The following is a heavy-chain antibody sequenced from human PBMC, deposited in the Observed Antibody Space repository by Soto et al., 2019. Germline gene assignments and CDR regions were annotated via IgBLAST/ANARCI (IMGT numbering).Heavy chain of an antibody. J-gene: IGHJ4*02. CDR1: GFTFSDYG. CDR3: ARQTLGNIRLRGLDY. D-gene: IGHD1-1*01. V-gene: IGHV3-33*01. Sequence: QVQLMESGGGVVQPGRSLRLSCAASGFTFSDYGMHWVRQAPGRGLEWVAVIWYDGSNKYYADSVQGRFTISRDNSKNTLYLQVNSLRAEDTAVYYCARQTLGNIRLRGLDYWGQRTVVTVSS. CDR2: IWYDGSNK.